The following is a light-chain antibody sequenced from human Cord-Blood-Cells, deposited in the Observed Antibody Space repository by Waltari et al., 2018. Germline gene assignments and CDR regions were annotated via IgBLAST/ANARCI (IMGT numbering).Light chain of an antibody. CDR3: QQYYSTPYT. J-gene: IGKJ2*01. CDR2: WAS. V-gene: IGKV4-1*01. Sequence: DIVMTQSPDSLAVSLGERATINCKSSQSVLYSSNNKNYLALYQQKPGQPPKLLIYWASTRESGVPDRFSGSGSGTDFTLTISSLQAEDVAVYHCQQYYSTPYTFGQGTKLEIK. CDR1: QSVLYSSNNKNY.